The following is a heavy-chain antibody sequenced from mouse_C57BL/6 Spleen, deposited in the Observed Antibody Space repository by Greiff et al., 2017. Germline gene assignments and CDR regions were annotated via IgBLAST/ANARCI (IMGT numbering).Heavy chain of an antibody. D-gene: IGHD2-3*01. Sequence: EVKLVESGGGLVQPKGSLKLSCAASGFTFNTYAMHWVRQASGKGLEWVARIRSKSSNYATYYADSVKDRFTISRDDSQSMLYLQMNNLKTEDTAMYYCVREGGDGSLAWFAYWGQGTLVTVSA. V-gene: IGHV10-3*01. CDR2: IRSKSSNYAT. CDR1: GFTFNTYA. J-gene: IGHJ3*01. CDR3: VREGGDGSLAWFAY.